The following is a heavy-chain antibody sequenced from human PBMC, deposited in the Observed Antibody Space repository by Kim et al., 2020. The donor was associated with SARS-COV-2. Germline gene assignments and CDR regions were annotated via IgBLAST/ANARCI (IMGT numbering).Heavy chain of an antibody. Sequence: GGSLRLSCSVSGFTFTNYIMHWVRQAPGKGLEYVAAISTNGGSTYYADSLKGRCTISRDNSENTLSLQLTSLRPEDTAVYYCVRGDAVPATTLNFYFYYCLDVGGQGTTVTLFS. D-gene: IGHD1-26*01. V-gene: IGHV3-64D*09. J-gene: IGHJ6*02. CDR3: VRGDAVPATTLNFYFYYCLDV. CDR1: GFTFTNYI. CDR2: ISTNGGST.